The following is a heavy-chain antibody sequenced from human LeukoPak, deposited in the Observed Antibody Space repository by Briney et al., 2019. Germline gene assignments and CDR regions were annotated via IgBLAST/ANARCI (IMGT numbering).Heavy chain of an antibody. CDR1: GGSISGGGYF. D-gene: IGHD3-3*01. CDR2: IYHSGST. J-gene: IGHJ4*02. V-gene: IGHV4-30-2*01. Sequence: SETLSLTCSVSGGSISGGGYFWSWIRQPPGKGLEWIGYIYHSGSTNYNPSLKSRVTISVDTSKNQFSLKLSSVTAADTAVYYCARVIPHRYYDFWSGYHYFDYWGQGTLVTVSS. CDR3: ARVIPHRYYDFWSGYHYFDY.